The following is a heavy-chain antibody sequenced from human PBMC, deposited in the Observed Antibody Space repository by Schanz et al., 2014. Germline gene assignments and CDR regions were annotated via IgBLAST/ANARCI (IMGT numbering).Heavy chain of an antibody. CDR2: IWYDGSNK. CDR1: GFIFSSYG. V-gene: IGHV3-33*01. D-gene: IGHD6-13*01. CDR3: ARVRRRIATPSTPSFRNYYYYAMDV. Sequence: QVQLVESGGGVVQPGRSLRLSCAASGFIFSSYGLHWVRQAPGKGLEWVAFIWYDGSNKYYADSVKGRFTISRDNSKNTLYLQMTSLRAEDTSVYFCARVRRRIATPSTPSFRNYYYYAMDVWGQGTTGTVSS. J-gene: IGHJ6*02.